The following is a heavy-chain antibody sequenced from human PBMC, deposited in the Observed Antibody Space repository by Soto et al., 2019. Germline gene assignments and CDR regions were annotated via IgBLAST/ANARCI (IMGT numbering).Heavy chain of an antibody. CDR2: MRIDGSST. Sequence: RGSLRLSCAASGFIFSGSRIHWVREAPGTRLLWVLRMRIDGSSTNYADSVKGRFTISGDNDKNMVYLHMNSLRAEDTAVYYCVRGALAACSSTVDYCGQGTL. V-gene: IGHV3-74*01. D-gene: IGHD6-6*01. J-gene: IGHJ4*02. CDR3: VRGALAACSSTVDY. CDR1: GFIFSGSR.